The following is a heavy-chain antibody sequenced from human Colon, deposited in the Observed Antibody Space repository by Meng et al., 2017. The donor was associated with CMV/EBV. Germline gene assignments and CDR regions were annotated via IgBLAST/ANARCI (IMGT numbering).Heavy chain of an antibody. Sequence: GSLRLSCAVYGGSFSGYYWSWIRQPPGKGLEWIGEINHSGSTNYNPSLKSRVTISVDTSKNSLYLQMNSLRAEDTAVYYCARIQYDSWSGYYRDHWGQGALVTVSS. CDR3: ARIQYDSWSGYYRDH. CDR1: GGSFSGYY. CDR2: INHSGST. V-gene: IGHV4-34*01. D-gene: IGHD3-3*01. J-gene: IGHJ5*02.